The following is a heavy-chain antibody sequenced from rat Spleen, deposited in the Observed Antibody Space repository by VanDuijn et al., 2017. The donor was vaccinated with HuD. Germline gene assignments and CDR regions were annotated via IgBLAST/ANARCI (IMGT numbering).Heavy chain of an antibody. CDR1: GFTFSDYY. CDR2: ISYDGSST. J-gene: IGHJ1*01. Sequence: EVQLVESDGGLVQPGRSLKLSCAASGFTFSDYYMAWVRQAPTKGLEWVATISYDGSSTYYRDSVKGRFTISRDNAKSTLYLQMDSLRSEDTATYYWSRNGYNPYWYFDFWGPGTMVTVSS. D-gene: IGHD1-9*01. V-gene: IGHV5-29*01. CDR3: SRNGYNPYWYFDF.